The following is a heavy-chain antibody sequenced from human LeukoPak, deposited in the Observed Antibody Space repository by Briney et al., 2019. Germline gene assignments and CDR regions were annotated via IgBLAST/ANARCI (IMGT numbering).Heavy chain of an antibody. D-gene: IGHD6-13*01. J-gene: IGHJ4*02. Sequence: PGGSLRLSCAASGFTFSDYYMSWLRQAPGKGLEWVSYISSSGSTIYYADSVKGRFTISRDNAKNSLYLQMNSLRAEDTAVYYCARAHSSSWYVTAADYWGQGTLVTVSS. CDR1: GFTFSDYY. CDR3: ARAHSSSWYVTAADY. V-gene: IGHV3-11*01. CDR2: ISSSGSTI.